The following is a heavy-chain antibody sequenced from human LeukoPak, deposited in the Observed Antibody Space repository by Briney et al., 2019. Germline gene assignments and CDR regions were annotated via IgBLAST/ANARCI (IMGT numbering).Heavy chain of an antibody. V-gene: IGHV4-31*03. Sequence: PSETLSLTCTVSGGSISSGGHYWSWIRQHPGKGLEWIGYIYYSGSTYYNPSLKSRVTISVDASKNQFSLKLSSVTAADTAVYYCASTTIGYCSSTSCHDAFDIWGQGTMITVSS. D-gene: IGHD2-2*01. CDR2: IYYSGST. J-gene: IGHJ3*02. CDR3: ASTTIGYCSSTSCHDAFDI. CDR1: GGSISSGGHY.